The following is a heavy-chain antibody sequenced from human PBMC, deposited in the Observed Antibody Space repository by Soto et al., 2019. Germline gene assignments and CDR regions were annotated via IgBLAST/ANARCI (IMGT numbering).Heavy chain of an antibody. Sequence: GGSLRLSCAASGFTFSSYAMSWVRQAPGKGLEWVSAISGSGGSTYYADSVKGRFTISRDNSKNTLYLQMNSLRAEDTAVYYCAKRMKGVKNYYYYGMDVVGQGTTVTVSS. CDR1: GFTFSSYA. J-gene: IGHJ6*02. V-gene: IGHV3-23*01. CDR2: ISGSGGST. D-gene: IGHD2-21*01. CDR3: AKRMKGVKNYYYYGMDV.